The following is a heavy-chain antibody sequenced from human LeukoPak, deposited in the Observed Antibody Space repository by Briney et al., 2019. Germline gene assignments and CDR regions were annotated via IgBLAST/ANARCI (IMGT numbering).Heavy chain of an antibody. D-gene: IGHD1-14*01. CDR1: GFTFSSYS. CDR2: ISSSSSYI. J-gene: IGHJ3*02. Sequence: PGGSLRLSCAASGFTFSSYSMNWVRQAPGKGLEWVSSISSSSSYIYYADSVKGRFTISRDNAKNSLYLQMNSLRAEDTAVYYCARDQNTGAAFDIWGQGTMVTVSS. V-gene: IGHV3-21*01. CDR3: ARDQNTGAAFDI.